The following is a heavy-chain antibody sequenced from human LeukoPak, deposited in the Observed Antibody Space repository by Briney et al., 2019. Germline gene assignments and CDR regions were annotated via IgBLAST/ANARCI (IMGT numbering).Heavy chain of an antibody. CDR2: INSDGSST. J-gene: IGHJ4*02. Sequence: GGSLRLSCAASGFTFSSYWMHWVRQAPGKGLVWVSRINSDGSSTSYADSVKGRFTISRDNAKNTLHLQMNSLRAEDTAVYYCTRVGASVGAFDYWGQGTLVTVSS. CDR3: TRVGASVGAFDY. V-gene: IGHV3-74*01. CDR1: GFTFSSYW. D-gene: IGHD1-26*01.